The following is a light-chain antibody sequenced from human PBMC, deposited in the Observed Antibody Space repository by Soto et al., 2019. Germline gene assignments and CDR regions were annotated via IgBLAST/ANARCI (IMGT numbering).Light chain of an antibody. J-gene: IGKJ3*01. CDR1: QSINSRY. Sequence: EIVLTQSPGTLSLSPGERATLSCRASQSINSRYLAWYQQKPGQAPRLLIYGASSRATGIPDRFSGSGSGKDFTLTISRLEPEDVAVYYCQQFGSSPGFTFGPGTKVDIK. CDR3: QQFGSSPGFT. CDR2: GAS. V-gene: IGKV3-20*01.